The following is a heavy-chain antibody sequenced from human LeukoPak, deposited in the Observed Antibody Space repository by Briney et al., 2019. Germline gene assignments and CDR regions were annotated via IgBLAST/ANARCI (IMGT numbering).Heavy chain of an antibody. CDR2: ISGSGIHT. D-gene: IGHD3-10*01. V-gene: IGHV3-23*01. Sequence: GGSLRLSCAASEFTFSTYAMSWVRQAPGKGLDWVSGISGSGIHTYYADSVRGRFTISRDNSKNTLYLQMNSLKTEDTAVYYCTIGAYYYGSDSYRGYYFDYWGQGTLVTVSS. CDR3: TIGAYYYGSDSYRGYYFDY. CDR1: EFTFSTYA. J-gene: IGHJ4*02.